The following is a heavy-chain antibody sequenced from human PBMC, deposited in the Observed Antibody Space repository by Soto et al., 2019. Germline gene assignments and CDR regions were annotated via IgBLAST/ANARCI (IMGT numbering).Heavy chain of an antibody. V-gene: IGHV4-30-4*08. D-gene: IGHD5-12*01. Sequence: TLSLTCTVSGGPIINGDSYLNWIRQHPEKGLEWMGYINYRGTTNYNPALKSRISISIDTSKNQFALKLNSVTVADTAVYYCAKHLSASLRFEDFDLWRLGTLVTVSS. CDR1: GGPIINGDSY. CDR2: INYRGTT. J-gene: IGHJ2*01. CDR3: AKHLSASLRFEDFDL.